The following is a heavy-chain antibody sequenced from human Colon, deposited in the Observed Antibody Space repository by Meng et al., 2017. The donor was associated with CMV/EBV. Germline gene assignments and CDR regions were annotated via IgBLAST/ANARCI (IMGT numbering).Heavy chain of an antibody. D-gene: IGHD3-22*01. CDR1: YTFSGSF. CDR3: ARAPFYDSRGYQWFDP. J-gene: IGHJ5*02. V-gene: IGHV1-2*02. Sequence: YTFSGSFIHWVRQAPGQGLEWMEWINPNSGGTDYAQHFQGRVTMTRDTSISTAYMELSRLTSDDTAVYYCARAPFYDSRGYQWFDPWGQGTLVTVSS. CDR2: INPNSGGT.